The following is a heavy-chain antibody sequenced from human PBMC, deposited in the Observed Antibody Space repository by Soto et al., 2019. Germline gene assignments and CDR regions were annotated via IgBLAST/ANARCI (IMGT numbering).Heavy chain of an antibody. CDR2: ISAYNSNT. J-gene: IGHJ5*02. Sequence: GASVKVSCKASGYTFTSYGISWVRQAPGQGIEWMGWISAYNSNTNYAQKLQGRVTMTTDTSTSTAYIELRSLRSDDTAVYYCARDVVFSLDHCGVRDASCFGIWFDPWGQGTLVTVSS. V-gene: IGHV1-18*01. D-gene: IGHD3-10*01. CDR3: ARDVVFSLDHCGVRDASCFGIWFDP. CDR1: GYTFTSYG.